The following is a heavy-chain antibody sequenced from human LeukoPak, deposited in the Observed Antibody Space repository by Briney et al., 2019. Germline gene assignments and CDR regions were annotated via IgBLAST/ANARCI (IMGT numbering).Heavy chain of an antibody. V-gene: IGHV4-61*01. D-gene: IGHD4-11*01. J-gene: IGHJ4*02. CDR2: IYYSGST. CDR3: ARGGLGGITAYSNYLFDY. CDR1: GGSVSSGSYY. Sequence: SETLSLTCTVSGGSVSSGSYYWSWIRQPPWEGLEWIGYIYYSGSTNYNPSLKSRVTISIDTSKNQFSLNLTSVTAADTAVYYCARGGLGGITAYSNYLFDYWGQGTLATVSS.